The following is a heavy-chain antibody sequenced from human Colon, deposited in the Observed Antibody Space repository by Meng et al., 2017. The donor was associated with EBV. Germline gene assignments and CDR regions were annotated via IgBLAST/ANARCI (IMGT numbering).Heavy chain of an antibody. V-gene: IGHV4-34*01. D-gene: IGHD2-15*01. CDR2: INHVGST. Sequence: QVQLQQWGAGLLKPPETLSLTCTVYGGSFSDSYWTWIRQPPGKGLEWIGEINHVGSTTYNPSLKSRVTISVDTSKNQFSLKLSSVTAADAAVYYCASSDCSGGTCYLDCWGQGTLVTVSS. J-gene: IGHJ4*02. CDR1: GGSFSDSY. CDR3: ASSDCSGGTCYLDC.